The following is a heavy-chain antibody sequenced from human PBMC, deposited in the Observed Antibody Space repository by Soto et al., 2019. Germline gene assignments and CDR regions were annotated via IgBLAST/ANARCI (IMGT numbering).Heavy chain of an antibody. CDR3: ARDPAYYGNYFDF. J-gene: IGHJ4*02. V-gene: IGHV3-21*01. CDR1: GFTLSSYT. CDR2: ISSGSSFI. Sequence: GGSMRLSCAASGFTLSSYTMNWVRKAPGKGLEWVSSISSGSSFIYYGDSVKGRFTVSRDNAKNSVYLQMTSLRAEDTALYFCARDPAYYGNYFDFWGQGALVTVSS. D-gene: IGHD3-3*01.